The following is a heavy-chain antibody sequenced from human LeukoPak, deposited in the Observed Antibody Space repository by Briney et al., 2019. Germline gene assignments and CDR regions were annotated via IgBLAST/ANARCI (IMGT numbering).Heavy chain of an antibody. Sequence: SETLSLTCGISGHSTTRGYYWAWFRRSPGKGLEWIATFFQSEKSFYNASLKSRVIMSLDTSKSQFSLNLTSVTAADTAVYYCARVLPVPYLLDSWGQGTHVTVSS. J-gene: IGHJ4*02. D-gene: IGHD2/OR15-2a*01. CDR2: FFQSEKS. V-gene: IGHV4-38-2*01. CDR1: GHSTTRGYY. CDR3: ARVLPVPYLLDS.